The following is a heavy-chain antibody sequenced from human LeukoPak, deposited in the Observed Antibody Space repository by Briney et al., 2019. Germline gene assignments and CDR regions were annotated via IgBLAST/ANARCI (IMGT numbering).Heavy chain of an antibody. V-gene: IGHV4-39*07. CDR2: IYYIGNT. CDR3: ARIVGAADAFDI. D-gene: IGHD1-26*01. Sequence: SETLSLTCTVSGGSISSSSYYWGWIRQPPGKGLEWIGTIYYIGNTYYNPSLKSRVIISRDTSKNQFSLKLSSVTAADTAVYYCARIVGAADAFDIWGQGTMVTVSS. J-gene: IGHJ3*02. CDR1: GGSISSSSYY.